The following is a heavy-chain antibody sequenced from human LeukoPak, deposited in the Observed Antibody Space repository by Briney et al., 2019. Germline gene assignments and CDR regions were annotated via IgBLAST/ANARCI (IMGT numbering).Heavy chain of an antibody. CDR3: ARVRCSGGSCYSVSSDY. CDR1: GFTFSSYS. Sequence: GGSLRLSCAASGFTFSSYSMNWVRQAPGKGLEWVSSISSSSYIYYADSVKGRFTISRDNAKNSLYLQMNSLGAEDTAVYYCARVRCSGGSCYSVSSDYWGQGTLVTVSS. V-gene: IGHV3-21*01. J-gene: IGHJ4*02. CDR2: ISSSSYI. D-gene: IGHD2-15*01.